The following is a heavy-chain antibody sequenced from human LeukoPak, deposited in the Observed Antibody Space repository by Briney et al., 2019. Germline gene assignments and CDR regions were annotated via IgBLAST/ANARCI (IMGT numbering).Heavy chain of an antibody. V-gene: IGHV3-23*01. Sequence: GGSLRLSCAASGFTFSSYAMSWVRQAPGKGLEWVSAISGSGGSTYYADSVKGRFTISRDNSKNTLYLQMNSLRAEDTTVYYCAKEAPLTPSGVNWFDPWGQGTLVTVSS. D-gene: IGHD3-10*01. CDR3: AKEAPLTPSGVNWFDP. J-gene: IGHJ5*02. CDR2: ISGSGGST. CDR1: GFTFSSYA.